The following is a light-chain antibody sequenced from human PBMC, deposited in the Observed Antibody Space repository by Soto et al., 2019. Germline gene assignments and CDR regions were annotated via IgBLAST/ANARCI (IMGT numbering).Light chain of an antibody. CDR2: GAY. CDR1: QSVSSRY. V-gene: IGKV3-20*01. J-gene: IGKJ2*01. Sequence: EIVLTQSPVTLSLSPGERATLSCRSSQSVSSRYLAWYQQKPGQAPRLLVYGAYSRATGIPDRFSGSGSGTDFTLTISRLEPEEFAVYYCQQYGRSPPYTFGQGSKLEIK. CDR3: QQYGRSPPYT.